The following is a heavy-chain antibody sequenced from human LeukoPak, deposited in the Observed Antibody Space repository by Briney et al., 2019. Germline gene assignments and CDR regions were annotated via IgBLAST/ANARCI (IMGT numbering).Heavy chain of an antibody. V-gene: IGHV1-69*05. CDR3: ARDNYAGANWFDP. CDR2: IIPIFGTA. D-gene: IGHD1-7*01. CDR1: GGTFSSYA. J-gene: IGHJ5*02. Sequence: SVKVSCKASGGTFSSYAISWVRQAPGQGLEWMGGIIPIFGTANYAQKFQGRVTITTDESTSTAYMELSSLRSEDTAVYYCARDNYAGANWFDPWGQGTLVPVSS.